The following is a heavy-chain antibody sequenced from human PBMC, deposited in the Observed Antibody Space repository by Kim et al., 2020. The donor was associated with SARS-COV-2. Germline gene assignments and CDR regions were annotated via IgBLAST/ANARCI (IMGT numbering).Heavy chain of an antibody. CDR3: ARGPSDILTGYDEPYYFDY. D-gene: IGHD3-9*01. Sequence: SQTLSLTCTVSGGSISSYYWSWIRQPPGKGLEWIGYIYYSGSTNYNPSLKSRVTISVDTSKNQFSLKLSSVTAADTAVYYCARGPSDILTGYDEPYYFDY. V-gene: IGHV4-59*13. CDR1: GGSISSYY. J-gene: IGHJ4*01. CDR2: IYYSGST.